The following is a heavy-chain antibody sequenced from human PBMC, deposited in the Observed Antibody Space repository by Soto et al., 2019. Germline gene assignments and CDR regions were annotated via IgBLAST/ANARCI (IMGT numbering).Heavy chain of an antibody. CDR3: ARLPMVRGVINDSYYYYGMDV. Sequence: PSETLSLTCTVSGGSISSSSYYWGWIRQPPGKGLEWIGSIYYSGSTYYNPSLKSRVTISVDTSKNQFSLKLSSVTAADTAVYYCARLPMVRGVINDSYYYYGMDVWGQGTTVTVSS. CDR2: IYYSGST. CDR1: GGSISSSSYY. V-gene: IGHV4-39*01. D-gene: IGHD3-10*01. J-gene: IGHJ6*02.